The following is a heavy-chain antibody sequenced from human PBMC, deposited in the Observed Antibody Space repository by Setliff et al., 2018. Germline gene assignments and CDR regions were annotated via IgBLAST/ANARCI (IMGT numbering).Heavy chain of an antibody. CDR1: GGSISSSSYY. Sequence: PSETLSLTCTVSGGSISSSSYYWGWIRQPPGKGLEWIGSIYYSGSTNYNPSLKSRVTISVDTSKNQFSLKLSSVTAADTAVYYCARTNYYDSSTYFNWFDPWGQGTLVTVSS. CDR2: IYYSGST. CDR3: ARTNYYDSSTYFNWFDP. D-gene: IGHD3-22*01. J-gene: IGHJ5*02. V-gene: IGHV4-39*07.